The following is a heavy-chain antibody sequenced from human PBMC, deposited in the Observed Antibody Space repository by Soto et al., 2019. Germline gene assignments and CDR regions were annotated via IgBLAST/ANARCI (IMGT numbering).Heavy chain of an antibody. CDR3: ARDTPYCGGVCHDAFDI. D-gene: IGHD2-21*02. Sequence: QVQLVQSGAEVKKPGASVKVSCKASGYTFTSYYMHWVRQAPGQGLEWMGIIRPSGGSTTYAQKFQGRVTMTRDTSTSTVYMELSSQRSEDTAVYYCARDTPYCGGVCHDAFDIWGQGTMVTVSS. CDR2: IRPSGGST. V-gene: IGHV1-46*01. CDR1: GYTFTSYY. J-gene: IGHJ3*02.